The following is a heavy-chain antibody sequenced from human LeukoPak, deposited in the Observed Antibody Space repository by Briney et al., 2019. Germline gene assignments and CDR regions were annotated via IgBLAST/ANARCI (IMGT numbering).Heavy chain of an antibody. CDR1: GGSISSYY. CDR3: ARDTDPGMDV. J-gene: IGHJ6*02. CDR2: IYYSGST. V-gene: IGHV4-59*01. Sequence: SETPSLTCTVSGGSISSYYWSWIRQPPGKGLEWIGYIYYSGSTNYNPSLKSRVTISVDTSKNQFALKLSSVTAADTAVYYCARDTDPGMDVWGQGTTVTVSS.